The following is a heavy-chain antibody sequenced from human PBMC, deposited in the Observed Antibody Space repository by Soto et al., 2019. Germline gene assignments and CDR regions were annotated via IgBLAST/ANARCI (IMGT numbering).Heavy chain of an antibody. V-gene: IGHV1-18*01. CDR1: GYTFTSYS. D-gene: IGHD5-12*01. J-gene: IGHJ4*02. CDR2: ISAYNGNT. Sequence: ASVKVSCKASGYTFTSYSISWVRQAPGQGLEWMGWISAYNGNTNYAQKLQGRVTMTTDTSTSTAYMELRSLRSEDTAVYYCASGMATIGKLDYWGQGTLPTVSS. CDR3: ASGMATIGKLDY.